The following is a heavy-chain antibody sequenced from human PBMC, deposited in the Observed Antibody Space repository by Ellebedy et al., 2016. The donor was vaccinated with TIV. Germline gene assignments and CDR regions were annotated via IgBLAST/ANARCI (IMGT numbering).Heavy chain of an antibody. J-gene: IGHJ4*02. D-gene: IGHD1-26*01. V-gene: IGHV1-8*01. CDR1: GYTFTSYD. CDR2: MNPNSGNT. Sequence: ASVKVSCXASGYTFTSYDINWVRQATGQGLEWMGWMNPNSGNTGYAQKFQGRVTMTRNTSISTAYMELSSLRSEDTAVYYCARVGTSGSYIHYWGQGTLVTVSS. CDR3: ARVGTSGSYIHY.